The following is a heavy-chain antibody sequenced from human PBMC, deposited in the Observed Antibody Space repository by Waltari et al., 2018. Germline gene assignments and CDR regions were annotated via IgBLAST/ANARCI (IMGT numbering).Heavy chain of an antibody. CDR1: GGSISSSNYY. D-gene: IGHD2-8*01. CDR2: IDYSGDT. V-gene: IGHV4-39*07. Sequence: QPLLQESGPGLVKPSETLSLTCSVSGGSISSSNYYWSWIRQPPGKGLEWIGNIDYSGDTYYNPSLKSRVTISLDTSKNQFSLKLRSVIAADTAVYFCASGGGYTNGWDYWGQGTLVTVSS. J-gene: IGHJ4*02. CDR3: ASGGGYTNGWDY.